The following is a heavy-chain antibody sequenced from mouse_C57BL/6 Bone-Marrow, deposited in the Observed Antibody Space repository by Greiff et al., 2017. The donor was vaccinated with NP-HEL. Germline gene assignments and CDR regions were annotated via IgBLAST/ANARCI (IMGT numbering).Heavy chain of an antibody. CDR2: INPNNGGT. CDR1: GYTFTDYY. D-gene: IGHD1-1*01. V-gene: IGHV1-26*01. CDR3: ARRVYGSSSYFDY. J-gene: IGHJ2*01. Sequence: VQLQQSGPELVKPGASVKISCKASGYTFTDYYMNWVKQSHGKSLEWIGDINPNNGGTSYNQKFKGKATLTVDKSSSTAYMELRSLTSEDSAVYYCARRVYGSSSYFDYWGQGTTLTVSS.